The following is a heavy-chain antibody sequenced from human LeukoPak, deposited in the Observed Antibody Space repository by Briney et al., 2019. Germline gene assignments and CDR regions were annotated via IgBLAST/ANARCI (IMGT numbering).Heavy chain of an antibody. J-gene: IGHJ4*02. D-gene: IGHD5-12*01. CDR1: GXSFSGYY. Sequence: PSETLSLXCXVXGXSFSGYYWSWIRQPPGKGLEWIGEINHSGSTNYNPSLKSRVTISVDTSKNQFSLKLSSVTAADTAVYYCASLGVATKYWGQGTLVTVSS. CDR2: INHSGST. V-gene: IGHV4-34*01. CDR3: ASLGVATKY.